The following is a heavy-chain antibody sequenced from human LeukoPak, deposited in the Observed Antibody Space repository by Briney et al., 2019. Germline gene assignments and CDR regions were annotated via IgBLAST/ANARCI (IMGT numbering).Heavy chain of an antibody. CDR2: INPNSGGT. CDR3: ARELYSGSYGGDFDY. CDR1: GYTFSGYY. D-gene: IGHD1-26*01. V-gene: IGHV1-2*02. J-gene: IGHJ4*02. Sequence: ASVKVSCKTSGYTFSGYYMHWVRQAPGQGLEWMGWINPNSGGTNYAQKFQGRVTMTRDTSISTAYMGLSRLRSDDTAVYYCARELYSGSYGGDFDYWGQGTLVTVSS.